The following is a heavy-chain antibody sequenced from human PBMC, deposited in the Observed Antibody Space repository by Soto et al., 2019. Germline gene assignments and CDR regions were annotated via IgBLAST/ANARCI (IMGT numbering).Heavy chain of an antibody. D-gene: IGHD6-19*01. CDR2: IYYSGST. CDR3: ASLPYSSGWESAFDI. CDR1: GGSISSSSYY. V-gene: IGHV4-39*01. J-gene: IGHJ3*02. Sequence: SETLSLTCTVSGGSISSSSYYWGWIRQPPGKGLEWIGSIYYSGSTYYNPSLKSRVTISVDTSKNQFSLKLSSVTAADTAVYYCASLPYSSGWESAFDIWGQGTMVTVSS.